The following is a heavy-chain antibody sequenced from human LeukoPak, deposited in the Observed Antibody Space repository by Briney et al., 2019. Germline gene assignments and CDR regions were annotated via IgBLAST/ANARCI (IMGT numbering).Heavy chain of an antibody. Sequence: VASVKVSCKASGGTFSSYTISWVRQAPGQGLEWMGGIIPIFGTANYAQKFQGRVTITADESTSTAYMELSSLRSEDTAVYYCARGGEENPITMIEGAFDIWGQGTMVTVSS. CDR1: GGTFSSYT. V-gene: IGHV1-69*13. D-gene: IGHD3-22*01. CDR3: ARGGEENPITMIEGAFDI. J-gene: IGHJ3*02. CDR2: IIPIFGTA.